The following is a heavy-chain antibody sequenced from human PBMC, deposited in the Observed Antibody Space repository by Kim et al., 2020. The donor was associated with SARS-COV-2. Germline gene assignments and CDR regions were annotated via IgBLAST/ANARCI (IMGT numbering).Heavy chain of an antibody. Sequence: ASVKVSCKASGYTFTGYYLHWLRQAPGQGLEWMWRINPNSGGTNYAQNFFGRATMATDTSINTGYMELNNLRSDDTAVYFCASSLTMVTTRFDYWGQGTL. CDR3: ASSLTMVTTRFDY. J-gene: IGHJ4*02. CDR1: GYTFTGYY. D-gene: IGHD4-17*01. CDR2: INPNSGGT. V-gene: IGHV1-2*06.